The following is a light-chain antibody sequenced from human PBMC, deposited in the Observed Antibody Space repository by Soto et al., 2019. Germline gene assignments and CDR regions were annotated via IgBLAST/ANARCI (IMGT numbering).Light chain of an antibody. CDR2: SNN. V-gene: IGLV1-44*01. Sequence: QSVLTQPPSASGTPVRRVTISCSGSSSNIGSNTVNWYQQLPGTAPKLLIYSNNQRPSGVPDRFSGSKSGTSASLAISGLQSEDEADYYCAAWDDSLNVYVFGTGSKVTVL. CDR1: SSNIGSNT. CDR3: AAWDDSLNVYV. J-gene: IGLJ1*01.